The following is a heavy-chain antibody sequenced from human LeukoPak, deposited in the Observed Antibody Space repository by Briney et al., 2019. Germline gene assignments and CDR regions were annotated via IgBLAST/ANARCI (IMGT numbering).Heavy chain of an antibody. V-gene: IGHV3-30-3*01. D-gene: IGHD5-24*01. CDR1: GFTFSSYA. Sequence: PGGSLRPSCAASGFTFSSYAMHWVRQAPGKGLEWVAVISYDGSNKYYADSVKGRFTISRDNSKNTLYLQMNSLRAEDTAVYYCARAPEMATGGGWGQGTLVTVSS. J-gene: IGHJ4*02. CDR2: ISYDGSNK. CDR3: ARAPEMATGGG.